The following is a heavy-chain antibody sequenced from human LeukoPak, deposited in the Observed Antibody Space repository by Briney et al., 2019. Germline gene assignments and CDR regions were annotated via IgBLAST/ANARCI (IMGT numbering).Heavy chain of an antibody. V-gene: IGHV1-2*02. CDR3: ASELWIVP. CDR1: GYTFACYY. CDR2: INPNSGDT. Sequence: GASVKVSCKASGYTFACYYMHWVRQAPGQGLEWMGWINPNSGDTNYAQKFQDRVTMTRDTSISTAYMEINSLRYDDTAVYYCASELWIVPWGQGTLVTVSS. J-gene: IGHJ5*02.